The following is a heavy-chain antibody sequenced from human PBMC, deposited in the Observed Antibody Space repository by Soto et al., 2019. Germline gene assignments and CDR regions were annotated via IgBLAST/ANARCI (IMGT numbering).Heavy chain of an antibody. D-gene: IGHD1-26*01. CDR2: IYYSGTT. J-gene: IGHJ4*02. CDR1: GYSISSSNW. V-gene: IGHV4-28*01. CDR3: ARREIQGPIDY. Sequence: SETLSLTCAVSGYSISSSNWWGWIRQPPGKGLEWIGYIYYSGTTYYNPSLKSRVTMSVHTSKNQFSLKLTSVTAVDTAVYYCARREIQGPIDYWGQGTLVTVSS.